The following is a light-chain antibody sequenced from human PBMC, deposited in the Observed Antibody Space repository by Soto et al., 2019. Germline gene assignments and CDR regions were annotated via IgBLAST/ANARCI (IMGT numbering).Light chain of an antibody. J-gene: IGKJ1*01. CDR2: KAS. CDR3: QQSYNVPRT. Sequence: DIQMTPSASAVSGSVGDRVTITCRASQTISSWLAWYQQKPGKAPKLLIYKASTLKSGVPSRFSGSGSGTDFTLTISSLQREDSATYYCQQSYNVPRTFGQGTKVDIK. CDR1: QTISSW. V-gene: IGKV1-5*03.